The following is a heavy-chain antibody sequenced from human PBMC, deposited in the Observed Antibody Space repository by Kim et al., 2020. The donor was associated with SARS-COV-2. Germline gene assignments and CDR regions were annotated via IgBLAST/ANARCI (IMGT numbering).Heavy chain of an antibody. V-gene: IGHV3-23*01. D-gene: IGHD3-22*01. J-gene: IGHJ1*01. Sequence: YADSVKGRFIIARENSKKPLHRQMNSLGAEDTAIYYCAKHFGSSGSEFHHWGQGTLVTVSS. CDR3: AKHFGSSGSEFHH.